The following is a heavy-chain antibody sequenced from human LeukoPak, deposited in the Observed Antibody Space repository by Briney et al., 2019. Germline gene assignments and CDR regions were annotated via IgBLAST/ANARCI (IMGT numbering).Heavy chain of an antibody. CDR2: IYTSGST. CDR1: GGSISSGSYY. D-gene: IGHD5-18*01. J-gene: IGHJ6*03. Sequence: SETLSLTCTVSGGSISSGSYYWSWIRQPAGKGLEWIGRIYTSGSTNYNPSLKSRVTISVDTSKNQFSLKLSSVTAADTAVYYCARAAKGVQLWSPQYYYYYYMDVWGKGTTVTVSS. CDR3: ARAAKGVQLWSPQYYYYYYMDV. V-gene: IGHV4-61*02.